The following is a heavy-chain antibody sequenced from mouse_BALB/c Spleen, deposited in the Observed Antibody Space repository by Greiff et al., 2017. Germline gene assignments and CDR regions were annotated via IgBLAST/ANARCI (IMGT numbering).Heavy chain of an antibody. CDR3: ARRGSYDYDGAMDY. Sequence: EVKLVESGGGLVQPGGSLKLSCAASGFTFSSYTMSWVRQTPETRLEWVASISSGGSTYYPDSVKGRFTISRDNARNILYLQMSSLRSEDTAMYYSARRGSYDYDGAMDYWGQGTSVTVSS. CDR1: GFTFSSYT. J-gene: IGHJ4*01. CDR2: ISSGGST. D-gene: IGHD2-4*01. V-gene: IGHV5-6-5*01.